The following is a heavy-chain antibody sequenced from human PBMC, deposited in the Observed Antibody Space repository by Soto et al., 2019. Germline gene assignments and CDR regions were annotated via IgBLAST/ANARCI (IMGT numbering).Heavy chain of an antibody. V-gene: IGHV1-69*05. Sequence: SVKVSCKASGGTFSSYAISWVRQAPGQGLEWMGGIIPIFGNTKYSQKFQGRVAITRDTSASTAYMELSSLRSEDTAVYYCARATYSSSWYNYYGMDVWGQGTTVTVSS. CDR1: GGTFSSYA. CDR2: IIPIFGNT. D-gene: IGHD6-13*01. CDR3: ARATYSSSWYNYYGMDV. J-gene: IGHJ6*02.